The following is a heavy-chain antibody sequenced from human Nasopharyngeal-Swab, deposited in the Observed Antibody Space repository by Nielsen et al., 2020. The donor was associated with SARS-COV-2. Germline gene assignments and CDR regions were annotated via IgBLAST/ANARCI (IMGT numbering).Heavy chain of an antibody. CDR1: GFTFSSYA. CDR3: AKTMGARKGVTNWFDP. Sequence: GESLKISCAASGFTFSSYAMHWVRQAPGKGLEWVAVISYDGSNKYYADSVKARFTISRDNSKNTLYLQMNSLRAEDTAVYYCAKTMGARKGVTNWFDPWGQGTLVTVSS. J-gene: IGHJ5*02. V-gene: IGHV3-30*04. D-gene: IGHD1-26*01. CDR2: ISYDGSNK.